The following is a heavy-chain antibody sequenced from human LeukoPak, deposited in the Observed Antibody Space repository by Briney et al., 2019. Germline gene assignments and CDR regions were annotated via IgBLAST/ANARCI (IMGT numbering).Heavy chain of an antibody. Sequence: PGGSLRLSCAASGFTFSSYAMSWVRQAPGKGLEWVSAISGSGDSTYYADSVKGRFTISRDNSKNTLYLQMNSLRAEDTAVYYCANSKDYYDSSGYYFDWYFDLWGRGTLVTVSS. CDR1: GFTFSSYA. D-gene: IGHD3-22*01. V-gene: IGHV3-23*01. CDR3: ANSKDYYDSSGYYFDWYFDL. CDR2: ISGSGDST. J-gene: IGHJ2*01.